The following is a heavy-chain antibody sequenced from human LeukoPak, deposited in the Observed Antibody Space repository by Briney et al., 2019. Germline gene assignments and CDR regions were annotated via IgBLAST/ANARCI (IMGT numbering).Heavy chain of an antibody. V-gene: IGHV4-34*01. CDR2: INHSGST. D-gene: IGHD3-10*01. J-gene: IGHJ5*02. Sequence: PSETLSLTCAVYGGSFSGYYWSWIRQPPGKGLEWIGEINHSGSTNYNPSLKSRVTISVDTSKNQFSLRLSSVTAADTAVYYCARLGVRGVQSNPWFDPWGQGTLVTVSS. CDR1: GGSFSGYY. CDR3: ARLGVRGVQSNPWFDP.